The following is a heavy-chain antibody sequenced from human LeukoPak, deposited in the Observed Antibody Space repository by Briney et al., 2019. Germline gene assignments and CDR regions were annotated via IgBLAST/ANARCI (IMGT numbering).Heavy chain of an antibody. J-gene: IGHJ2*01. CDR1: GGSISSYY. CDR3: ARDHMFWYFDL. D-gene: IGHD3-10*02. CDR2: IYTSGST. Sequence: SETLSLTCSVSGGSISSYYWGWIRQPAGKGLEWIGRIYTSGSTNYGPSLKSRVTMSVDMSKNQFSLRLTSVTAADTAVYYCARDHMFWYFDLWGRGTLVTVSS. V-gene: IGHV4-4*07.